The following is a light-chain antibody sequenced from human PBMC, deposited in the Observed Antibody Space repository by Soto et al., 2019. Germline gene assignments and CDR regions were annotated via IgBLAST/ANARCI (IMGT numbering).Light chain of an antibody. CDR2: AAS. CDR3: HQSYSTPGFT. J-gene: IGKJ3*01. V-gene: IGKV1-39*01. Sequence: DIQMTQSPYSLSASVGDRVTITCRASQSISSYLNWYQQKPGKAPKLLIYAASSLQSGVPSRFSGSGSGTDFTLTISSLQPEDFATYYCHQSYSTPGFTFGPGTKVDIK. CDR1: QSISSY.